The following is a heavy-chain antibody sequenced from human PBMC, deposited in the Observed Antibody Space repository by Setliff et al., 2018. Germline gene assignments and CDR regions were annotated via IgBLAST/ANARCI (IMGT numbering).Heavy chain of an antibody. CDR2: INPSGGST. Sequence: ASVKVSCKASGYSFTNYYIHWVRQAPGQGLEWVGIINPSGGSTSYAQKFQGRVTMTRDTSTSTVYMEPSSLRSEDTAVYYCAKSGDYSNRGHFDCWGQGTLVTVSS. D-gene: IGHD4-4*01. CDR3: AKSGDYSNRGHFDC. V-gene: IGHV1-46*03. CDR1: GYSFTNYY. J-gene: IGHJ4*02.